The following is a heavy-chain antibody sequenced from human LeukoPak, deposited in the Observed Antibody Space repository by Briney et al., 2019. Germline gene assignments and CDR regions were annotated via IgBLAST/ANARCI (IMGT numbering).Heavy chain of an antibody. J-gene: IGHJ6*02. D-gene: IGHD3-22*01. V-gene: IGHV4-38-2*02. Sequence: SETLSLTCTVSGYSISSGYYWGWIRQPPGKGLEWIGSIYHSGSTYYNPSLKSRVTISVDTSKNQFSLKLSSVTAADTAVYYCARVGTYYYDNKGMDVWGQGTTVTVSS. CDR1: GYSISSGYY. CDR3: ARVGTYYYDNKGMDV. CDR2: IYHSGST.